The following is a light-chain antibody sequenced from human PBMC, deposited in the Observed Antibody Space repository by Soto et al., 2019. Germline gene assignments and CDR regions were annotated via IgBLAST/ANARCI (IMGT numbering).Light chain of an antibody. V-gene: IGLV2-23*03. Sequence: ALAHPASVSGSPGQSITISCTGTSSDVGSYNLVSWYQQHPGKAPKLMIYEGSKRPSGVSNRSSGSKSGNTASLTISGLQAEDEADYYCCSYAGSSTFFYVLGTGTKVTVL. CDR3: CSYAGSSTFFYV. CDR1: SSDVGSYNL. CDR2: EGS. J-gene: IGLJ1*01.